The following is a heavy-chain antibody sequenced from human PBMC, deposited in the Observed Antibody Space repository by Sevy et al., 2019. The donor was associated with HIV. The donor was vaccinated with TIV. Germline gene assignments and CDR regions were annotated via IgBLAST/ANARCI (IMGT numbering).Heavy chain of an antibody. CDR1: GYSFTSYW. V-gene: IGHV5-51*01. CDR3: ARLPIVVVTAIPGGWFDP. J-gene: IGHJ5*02. CDR2: IYPGDSDT. D-gene: IGHD2-21*02. Sequence: GESLKISFKGSGYSFTSYWIGWVRQMPGKGLEWMGIIYPGDSDTRYSPSFQGQVTISADKSISTAYLQWSSLKASDTAMYYCARLPIVVVTAIPGGWFDPWGQGTLVTVSS.